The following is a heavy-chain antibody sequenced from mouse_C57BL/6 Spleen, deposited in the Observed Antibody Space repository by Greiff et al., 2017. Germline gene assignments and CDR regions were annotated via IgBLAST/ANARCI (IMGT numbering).Heavy chain of an antibody. V-gene: IGHV1-80*01. D-gene: IGHD2-4*01. Sequence: QVQLQQSGAELVKPGASVKISCKASGYAFSSYWMNWVKQRPGKGLEWIGQIYPGDGDTNYNGKFKGKATLTADKSSSTAYMQLSSLTSEDSAVYFCVLYYDYDDYAMDYWGQGTSVTVSS. CDR2: IYPGDGDT. CDR3: VLYYDYDDYAMDY. J-gene: IGHJ4*01. CDR1: GYAFSSYW.